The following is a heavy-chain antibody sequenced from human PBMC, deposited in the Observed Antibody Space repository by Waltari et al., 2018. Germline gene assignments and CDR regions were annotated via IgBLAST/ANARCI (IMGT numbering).Heavy chain of an antibody. CDR2: IYYSGST. CDR3: ARLKRDIGVVPADMLGYYYYFMDV. J-gene: IGHJ6*03. Sequence: QLQLQESGPGLVKPSETPSLTCTVPGGSISSSSYYWGWIRQPPGKGLEWIGSIYYSGSTYYKPSLKSRVIISVDKSKNQFSLKLRSVIAADTAVYYCARLKRDIGVVPADMLGYYYYFMDVWGKGTTVTVSS. CDR1: GGSISSSSYY. V-gene: IGHV4-39*01. D-gene: IGHD2-2*01.